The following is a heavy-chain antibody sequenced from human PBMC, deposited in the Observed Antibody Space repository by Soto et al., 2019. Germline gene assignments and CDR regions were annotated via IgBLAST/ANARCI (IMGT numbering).Heavy chain of an antibody. V-gene: IGHV1-46*01. J-gene: IGHJ4*02. D-gene: IGHD6-13*01. Sequence: ASVKVSCKVSGYTLTELSMHWVRQAPGKGLEWMGIINPSGGSTSYVQKFQGRVTMTRDTSTSTVYMELSSLRSEDTAVYYCARNKTAAAGDFDYCGQGTLVTVSS. CDR2: INPSGGST. CDR1: GYTLTELS. CDR3: ARNKTAAAGDFDY.